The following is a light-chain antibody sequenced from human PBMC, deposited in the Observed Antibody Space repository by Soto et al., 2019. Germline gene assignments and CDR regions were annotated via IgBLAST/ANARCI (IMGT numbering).Light chain of an antibody. V-gene: IGKV3-15*01. CDR2: GAA. Sequence: EIVMTQSPVILSVSPGERATLSCRASQSVGTNLAWYQQKPGQAPRLLISGAATRATGIPARFSGSGSGTDFTLTISNLEPEDFAVYYCQQHSHWPPWTFGQGTKVDIK. J-gene: IGKJ1*01. CDR3: QQHSHWPPWT. CDR1: QSVGTN.